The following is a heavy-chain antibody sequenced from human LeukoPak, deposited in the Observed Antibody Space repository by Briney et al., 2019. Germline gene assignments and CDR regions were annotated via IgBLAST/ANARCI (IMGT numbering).Heavy chain of an antibody. CDR3: AELGITMIGGV. V-gene: IGHV3-48*03. CDR1: GFTFSSYE. D-gene: IGHD3-10*02. CDR2: ISSSGSTI. J-gene: IGHJ6*04. Sequence: SGGSLRLSCAASGFTFSSYEMNWVRQAPGKGLEWVSYISSSGSTIYYADSVKGRFTISRDNAKNSLYLQMYSLRAEGTAVYYCAELGITMIGGVWGKGTTVTISS.